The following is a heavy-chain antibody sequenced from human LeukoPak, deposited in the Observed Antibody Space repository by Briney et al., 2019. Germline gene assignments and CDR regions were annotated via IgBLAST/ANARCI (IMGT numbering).Heavy chain of an antibody. J-gene: IGHJ4*02. CDR1: GYTFTSYF. D-gene: IGHD3-22*01. CDR2: INPSGGST. Sequence: ASVKVSCKASGYTFTSYFMHWVRQAPGQGLEWMGIINPSGGSTSYAQKFKGRVTMTRDMSTSTVYMELSSLRSEDTAVYYCARGGDYHDSSGYGHFDYWGQGTLVTVSS. CDR3: ARGGDYHDSSGYGHFDY. V-gene: IGHV1-46*01.